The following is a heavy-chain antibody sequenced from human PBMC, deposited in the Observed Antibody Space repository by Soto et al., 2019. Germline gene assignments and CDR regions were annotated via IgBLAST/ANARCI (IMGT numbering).Heavy chain of an antibody. J-gene: IGHJ6*02. CDR3: ARGWLFLVPAAISYGMGV. CDR2: INWNGGST. V-gene: IGHV3-20*04. D-gene: IGHD2-2*01. CDR1: GFTFDDYG. Sequence: PGGSLRLSCAASGFTFDDYGMSWVRQAPGKGLEWVSGINWNGGSTGYADSVKGRFTISRDNAKNSLYLQMNSLRAEDTALYYCARGWLFLVPAAISYGMGVWGQGTTVTVSS.